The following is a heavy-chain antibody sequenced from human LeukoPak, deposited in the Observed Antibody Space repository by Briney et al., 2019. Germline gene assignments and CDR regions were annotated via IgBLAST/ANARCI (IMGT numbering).Heavy chain of an antibody. CDR1: GYSISSGYY. J-gene: IGHJ4*02. CDR3: ARDLNPTHYFDY. Sequence: PSETLSLTCTVSGYSISSGYYWAWIRQAPGKGLEWIGSIYLSGYTHYNPSRKGRVTISVDTCKNDFSLKLSSVAAADTSIYYCARDLNPTHYFDYWGQGTLVTVSS. CDR2: IYLSGYT. V-gene: IGHV4-38-2*02.